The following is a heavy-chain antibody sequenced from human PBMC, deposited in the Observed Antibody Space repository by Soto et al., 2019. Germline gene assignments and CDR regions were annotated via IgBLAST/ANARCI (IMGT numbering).Heavy chain of an antibody. CDR3: AKDLGLLRLLSYYFYGLDV. J-gene: IGHJ6*02. CDR2: IESGGST. CDR1: GFTVSSSY. D-gene: IGHD2-15*01. Sequence: GGSLRLSCNASGFTVSSSYMSWVRQAPGMGLEWVAVIESGGSTHYADSVKGRFTISRENYKNMIYLQLHTLRAEDTAVYYCAKDLGLLRLLSYYFYGLDVWGQGTTVTVS. V-gene: IGHV3-53*01.